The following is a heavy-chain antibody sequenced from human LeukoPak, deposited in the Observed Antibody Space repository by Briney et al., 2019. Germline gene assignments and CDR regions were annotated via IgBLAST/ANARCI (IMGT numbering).Heavy chain of an antibody. J-gene: IGHJ4*02. CDR2: INHNGNDN. Sequence: GGSLRLSCAASGFTFSTYWMNWVRQAPGQGPEWLANINHNGNDNYYVDSVRGRFTISRDNAKRSLYLQMSSLRAEDTAVYFCTSGDYVDYWGQGTLVSVPS. CDR3: TSGDYVDY. V-gene: IGHV3-7*03. CDR1: GFTFSTYW.